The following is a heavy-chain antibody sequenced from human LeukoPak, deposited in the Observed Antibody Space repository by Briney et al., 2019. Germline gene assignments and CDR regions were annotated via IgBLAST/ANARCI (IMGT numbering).Heavy chain of an antibody. D-gene: IGHD5-18*01. CDR2: IYYSGST. V-gene: IGHV4-59*01. J-gene: IGHJ4*02. Sequence: PSETLSLTCTVSGGSISSYYWSWIRQPPGKGLGWIGYIYYSGSTNYNPSLKSRVTISVDTSKNQFSLKLSSVTAADTAVYYCASGYSYGPPGVFDYWGQGTLVTVSS. CDR1: GGSISSYY. CDR3: ASGYSYGPPGVFDY.